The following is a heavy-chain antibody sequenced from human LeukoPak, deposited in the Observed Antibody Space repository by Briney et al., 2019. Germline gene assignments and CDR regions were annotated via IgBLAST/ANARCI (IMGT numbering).Heavy chain of an antibody. J-gene: IGHJ4*02. CDR1: GGSISSTYYY. CDR2: FYYGETA. CDR3: ARLGCSSTRCYPGY. Sequence: PSETLSLTCTVSGGSISSTYYYWGWIRQPPGQGLEWIGSFYYGETAYYNSSLKSRVTISVDTSKNQISLKLSSVTAADTAVYYCARLGCSSTRCYPGYWGQGTLVTVSS. D-gene: IGHD2-2*01. V-gene: IGHV4-39*01.